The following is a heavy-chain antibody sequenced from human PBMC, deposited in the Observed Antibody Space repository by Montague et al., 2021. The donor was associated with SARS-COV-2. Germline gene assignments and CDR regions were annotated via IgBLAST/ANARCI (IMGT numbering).Heavy chain of an antibody. CDR1: RGSSSSRRYY. J-gene: IGHJ4*02. CDR2: IYYSGST. CDR3: ARQMTSWWELLYYFNY. D-gene: IGHD1-26*01. Sequence: SETLSLTCTVSRGSSSSRRYYWCWVRQPPGKGLEWIGCIYYSGSTCYNPSLKSRVTISVDTSKNQFSLKLSSVTAADTAVYYCARQMTSWWELLYYFNYWGQGTLVTVSS. V-gene: IGHV4-39*01.